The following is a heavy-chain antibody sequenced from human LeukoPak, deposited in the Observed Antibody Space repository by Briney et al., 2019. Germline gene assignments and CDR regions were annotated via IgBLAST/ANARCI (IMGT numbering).Heavy chain of an antibody. CDR1: GGSISSYY. D-gene: IGHD2-15*01. V-gene: IGHV4-59*12. Sequence: SETLSLTCTVSGGSISSYYWSWIRQPPGKGLEWIGYIYYSGSTNYNPSLKSRVTISVDTSKNQFSLKLSSVTAADTAVYYCARGPPRYCSGGSCSGGVDYWGQGTLVTVSS. J-gene: IGHJ4*02. CDR2: IYYSGST. CDR3: ARGPPRYCSGGSCSGGVDY.